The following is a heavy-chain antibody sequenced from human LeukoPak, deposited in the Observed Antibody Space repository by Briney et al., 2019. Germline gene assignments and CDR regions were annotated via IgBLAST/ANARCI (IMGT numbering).Heavy chain of an antibody. CDR1: GFTFSNAW. Sequence: PGGSLRLSCAASGFTFSNAWMSWVRQAPGKGLEWVGRIKSKTDGGTTDYAAPVKGRFTISRDDPKNTLYLQMNSLKTEDTAVYYCARESYYDSSGYSPLPNYWGQGTLVTVSS. V-gene: IGHV3-15*01. D-gene: IGHD3-22*01. CDR2: IKSKTDGGTT. J-gene: IGHJ4*02. CDR3: ARESYYDSSGYSPLPNY.